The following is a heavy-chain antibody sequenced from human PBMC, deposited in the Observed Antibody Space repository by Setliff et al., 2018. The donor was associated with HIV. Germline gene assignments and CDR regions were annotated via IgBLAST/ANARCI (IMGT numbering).Heavy chain of an antibody. CDR1: GFTFSSSA. J-gene: IGHJ4*02. V-gene: IGHV3-23*01. CDR2: IQSSGIT. Sequence: GGSLRLSCAASGFTFSSSAMSWVRQAPGKGLEWVSLIQSSGITYYADSVKGRFTISRDNSKKTVYLQMNSLRAEDTAIYYCAKVGSTNWYYFDYWGQGTLVTVSS. D-gene: IGHD6-13*01. CDR3: AKVGSTNWYYFDY.